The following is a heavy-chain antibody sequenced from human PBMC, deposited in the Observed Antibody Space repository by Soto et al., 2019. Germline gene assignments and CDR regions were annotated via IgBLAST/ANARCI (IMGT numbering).Heavy chain of an antibody. V-gene: IGHV4-34*01. Sequence: SETLSLTCAVYGGSISGYFWTWIRQPPGKGLEWIGDINHSGNTNYSPSLKSRVTMSVDTSKNQFSLSLRSLTAADTAVYYCVQGDQDDYWGQGAQVTVSS. CDR2: INHSGNT. CDR3: VQGDQDDY. J-gene: IGHJ4*02. CDR1: GGSISGYF.